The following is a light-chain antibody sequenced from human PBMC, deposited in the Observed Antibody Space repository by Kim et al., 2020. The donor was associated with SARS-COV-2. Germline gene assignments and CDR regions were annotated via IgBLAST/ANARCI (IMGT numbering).Light chain of an antibody. CDR2: KAS. Sequence: DIQMTQSPSTLSASVGDRVIITCRASQSIGRWLAWYQQKPGKAPKLLIYKASTLQSGVPSRFSGSGSDRHFTLTISSLQPDDSATYYCQRYNSFSQTFGQGTKVDIK. V-gene: IGKV1-5*03. J-gene: IGKJ1*01. CDR3: QRYNSFSQT. CDR1: QSIGRW.